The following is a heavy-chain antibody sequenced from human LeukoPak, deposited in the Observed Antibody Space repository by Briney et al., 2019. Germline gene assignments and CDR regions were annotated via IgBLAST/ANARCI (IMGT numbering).Heavy chain of an antibody. Sequence: GGSLRLYCAASGFTFSSYAMHWVRQAPGKGLEWVAVISYDGSNKYYADSVKGRFTISRDNSKNTLYLQMNSLRAEDTAVYYCAREDIVPYRGAFDYWGQGTLVTVSS. CDR1: GFTFSSYA. J-gene: IGHJ4*02. V-gene: IGHV3-30-3*01. D-gene: IGHD2-8*01. CDR2: ISYDGSNK. CDR3: AREDIVPYRGAFDY.